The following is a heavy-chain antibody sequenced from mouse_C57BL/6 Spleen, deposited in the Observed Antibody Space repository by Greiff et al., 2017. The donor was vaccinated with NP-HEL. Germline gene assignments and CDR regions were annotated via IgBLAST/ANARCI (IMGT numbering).Heavy chain of an antibody. J-gene: IGHJ4*01. CDR3: ATAYYSNYEAMDY. CDR2: IWSGGST. D-gene: IGHD2-5*01. CDR1: GFSLTSYG. V-gene: IGHV2-2*01. Sequence: VKLVESGPGLVQPSQSLSITCTVSGFSLTSYGVHWVRQSPGKGLEWLGVIWSGGSTDYNAAFISRLSISKDNSKSQVFFKMNSLQADDTAIYYCATAYYSNYEAMDYWGQGTSVTVSS.